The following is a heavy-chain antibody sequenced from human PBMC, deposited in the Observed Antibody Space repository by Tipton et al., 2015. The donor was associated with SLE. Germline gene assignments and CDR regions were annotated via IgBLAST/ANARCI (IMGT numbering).Heavy chain of an antibody. D-gene: IGHD3-10*01. CDR2: IYHNGAT. J-gene: IGHJ6*03. CDR3: TRGHFNSGTFPYYNYYYYMDV. Sequence: VKPSETLSLTCSVSGVSISGYYCSWIRQPPGKGLEWVGFIYHNGATKYNPSLKNRLSISIDTTKNQFSLKLTSVTAADSAVYYCTRGHFNSGTFPYYNYYYYMDVWGKGTAVTVSS. CDR1: GVSISGYY. V-gene: IGHV4-59*01.